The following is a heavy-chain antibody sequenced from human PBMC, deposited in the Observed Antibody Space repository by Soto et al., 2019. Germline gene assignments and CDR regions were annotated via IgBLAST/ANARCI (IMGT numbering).Heavy chain of an antibody. CDR1: GFTFSRHA. V-gene: IGHV3-30-3*01. Sequence: QVQLVESGGGVVQPGTSLTLSCAASGFTFSRHAMHWLRQPPGKGLEWVAAISYDGVNRYYPDSVWGRYTVSRDNFANTLSLQMSSLTADDTAFYFCARGGAVGTSDYYFDVWGQGALVSFSA. CDR3: ARGGAVGTSDYYFDV. J-gene: IGHJ4*02. CDR2: ISYDGVNR. D-gene: IGHD6-19*01.